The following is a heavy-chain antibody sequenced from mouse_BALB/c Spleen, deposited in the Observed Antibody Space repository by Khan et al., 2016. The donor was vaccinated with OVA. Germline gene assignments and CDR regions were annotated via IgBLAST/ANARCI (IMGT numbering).Heavy chain of an antibody. Sequence: QIQLVQSGPELKKPGETVKISCKASGYTFTNYGMNWVKQAPGKGLKWMGWINTYTGEPTYADDFKGRFAFSLETSAITAYLQINNLKNEDMATYFCAKTYYSYDRYFDVWGAGTTVTVSS. J-gene: IGHJ1*01. V-gene: IGHV9-1*02. CDR2: INTYTGEP. CDR3: AKTYYSYDRYFDV. CDR1: GYTFTNYG. D-gene: IGHD2-12*01.